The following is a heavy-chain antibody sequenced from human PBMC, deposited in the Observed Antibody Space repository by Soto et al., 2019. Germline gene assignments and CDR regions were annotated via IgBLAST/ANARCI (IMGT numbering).Heavy chain of an antibody. V-gene: IGHV3-33*01. CDR3: ARDYREGVGSSSGWYV. CDR1: GFTFSSYG. J-gene: IGHJ4*02. D-gene: IGHD6-19*01. Sequence: GGSLRLSCAASGFTFSSYGMHWVRQAPGKGLEWVAVIWYDGSNKYYADSVKGRFTISRDNSKNTLYLQMNSLRAEDTAVYYCARDYREGVGSSSGWYVWGQGTLVTVSS. CDR2: IWYDGSNK.